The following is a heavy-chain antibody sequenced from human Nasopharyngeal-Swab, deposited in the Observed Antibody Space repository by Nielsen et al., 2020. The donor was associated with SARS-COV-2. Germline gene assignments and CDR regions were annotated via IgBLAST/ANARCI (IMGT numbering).Heavy chain of an antibody. CDR1: GYTLTVLP. J-gene: IGHJ3*02. V-gene: IGHV1-24*01. CDR3: ASEGSGVFGVVIYAFDI. CDR2: VVPEDGEP. Sequence: ASVKVSCKVSGYTLTVLPIHWVRQAPGKGLEWMGTVVPEDGEPIYAQNFQGRVTMTEHTSTYTAYLELSSLRSEDTAVYYCASEGSGVFGVVIYAFDIWGPGTLVTVSS. D-gene: IGHD3-3*01.